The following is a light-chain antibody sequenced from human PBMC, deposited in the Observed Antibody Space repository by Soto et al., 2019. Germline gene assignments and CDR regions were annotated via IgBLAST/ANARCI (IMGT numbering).Light chain of an antibody. Sequence: IVMTQFPLSLPVTPGEPASISCRSSQSLLHSSGSNYLDWYLQKPGQSPQLLISLGSDRASGVPDRVSGSVSGTVFTLKISKVEAEDVGVYYCMQALQIPPSCGQGTRLEIK. J-gene: IGKJ5*01. V-gene: IGKV2-28*01. CDR2: LGS. CDR1: QSLLHSSGSNY. CDR3: MQALQIPPS.